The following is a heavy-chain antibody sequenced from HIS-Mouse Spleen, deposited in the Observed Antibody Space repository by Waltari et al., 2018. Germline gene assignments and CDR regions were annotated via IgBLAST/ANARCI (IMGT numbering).Heavy chain of an antibody. CDR2: INPKRGGT. CDR3: ARIRSHGGDY. D-gene: IGHD4-17*01. V-gene: IGHV1-2*02. CDR1: GYTFTGYY. J-gene: IGHJ4*02. Sequence: QVQLVQSGAEVKKPGASVKVSCKASGYTFTGYYMHWVRQAPGQGLEWMGWINPKRGGTNYAQKFQGRVTMTRETSISTAYMELSRLRSDDTAVYYCARIRSHGGDYWGQGTLVTVSS.